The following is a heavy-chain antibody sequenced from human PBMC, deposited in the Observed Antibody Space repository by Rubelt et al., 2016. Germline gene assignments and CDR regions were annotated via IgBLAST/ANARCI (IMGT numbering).Heavy chain of an antibody. CDR2: IKQDGSEK. CDR1: GFTFSTYW. V-gene: IGHV3-7*01. D-gene: IGHD1-26*01. Sequence: ESGGGVVQPGRSLRLSCTASGFTFSTYWMSWVRQAPGKGLEWVANIKQDGSEKYYVDSVKGRFTISRDNAKNSLYLQMNSLRAEDTAVYYCAKDLPSGRVGFWGQGTLVTVSS. J-gene: IGHJ4*02. CDR3: AKDLPSGRVGF.